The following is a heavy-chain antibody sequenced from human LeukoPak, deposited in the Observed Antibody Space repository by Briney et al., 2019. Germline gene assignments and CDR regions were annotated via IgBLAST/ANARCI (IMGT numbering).Heavy chain of an antibody. CDR2: IIPIFGTA. V-gene: IGHV1-69*06. CDR1: GGTFSSYA. D-gene: IGHD6-19*01. J-gene: IGHJ4*02. CDR3: AGGDSSGWTTTDY. Sequence: GASVKVSCKASGGTFSSYAISWVRQAPGQGLEWMGGIIPIFGTANYAQKFQGRVTITADKSTSTAYMELSSLRSEDTAVYYCAGGDSSGWTTTDYWGQGTLVTVSS.